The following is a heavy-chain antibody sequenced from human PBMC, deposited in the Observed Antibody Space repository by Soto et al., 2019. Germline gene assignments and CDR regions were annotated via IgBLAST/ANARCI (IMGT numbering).Heavy chain of an antibody. D-gene: IGHD6-19*01. J-gene: IGHJ4*02. Sequence: ASVKVSCKASGYTFTSYCVSWVRQAPGQGLEWMGWINAFNGNTNYAQKLQGRVTMTRDTSTSTAYMELRSLRSDDTAVYYCARDPVAGTYFDYWGQGTLVTVSS. CDR3: ARDPVAGTYFDY. CDR2: INAFNGNT. CDR1: GYTFTSYC. V-gene: IGHV1-18*01.